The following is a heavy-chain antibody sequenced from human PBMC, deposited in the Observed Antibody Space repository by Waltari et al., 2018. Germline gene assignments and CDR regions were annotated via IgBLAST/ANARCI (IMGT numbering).Heavy chain of an antibody. V-gene: IGHV3-33*01. CDR3: ARDKAVSGNMWWGLPDY. Sequence: QVQLVESGGGVVQPGRSLRLSCAASGFTFSSYGMHWVRQAPGKGLEWVAVIWYDGSNKYYADSVKGRFTISRDNSKNTLYLQMNSLRAEDTAVYYCARDKAVSGNMWWGLPDYWGQGTLVTVSS. D-gene: IGHD2-21*02. J-gene: IGHJ4*02. CDR1: GFTFSSYG. CDR2: IWYDGSNK.